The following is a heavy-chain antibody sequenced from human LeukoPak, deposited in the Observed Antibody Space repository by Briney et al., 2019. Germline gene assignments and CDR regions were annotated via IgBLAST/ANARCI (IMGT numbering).Heavy chain of an antibody. CDR3: ARDRVSGSYSGYFDY. CDR1: GGTFISYA. J-gene: IGHJ4*02. Sequence: GASVKVSCKASGGTFISYAISWVRQAPGQGLEWMGRIIPIFGTANYAQKFQGRVTINTDESTSKAYMELSSLRSEDTAVYYCARDRVSGSYSGYFDYWGQGTLVTVSS. D-gene: IGHD1-26*01. CDR2: IIPIFGTA. V-gene: IGHV1-69*05.